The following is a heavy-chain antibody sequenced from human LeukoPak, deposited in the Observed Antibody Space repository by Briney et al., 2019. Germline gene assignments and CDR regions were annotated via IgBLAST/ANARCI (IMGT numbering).Heavy chain of an antibody. CDR2: ITGSGDGT. Sequence: GGSLRVSCAASGFTFNIYAMSWVRQVPGKGLEWVAAITGSGDGTFSAGSVKGRFTISRDNSTNTLYLQMDSLRVEDTAVYYCAKERASGNYWGYFDSWGQGTLVTVSS. CDR1: GFTFNIYA. V-gene: IGHV3-23*01. CDR3: AKERASGNYWGYFDS. D-gene: IGHD3-10*01. J-gene: IGHJ4*02.